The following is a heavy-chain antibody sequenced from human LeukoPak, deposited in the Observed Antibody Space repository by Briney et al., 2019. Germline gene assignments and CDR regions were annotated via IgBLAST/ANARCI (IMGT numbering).Heavy chain of an antibody. J-gene: IGHJ5*02. D-gene: IGHD1-26*01. CDR1: GYTFTSYD. CDR2: MNPNSGNT. V-gene: IGHV1-8*01. Sequence: ASVKVSCKASGYTFTSYDINWVRQATGQGLEWMGWMNPNSGNTGYAQKFQGRVTMTRNTSISTAYMELSSLRSDDTAVYYCAREPRVGATLRYNWFDPWGQGTLVTVSS. CDR3: AREPRVGATLRYNWFDP.